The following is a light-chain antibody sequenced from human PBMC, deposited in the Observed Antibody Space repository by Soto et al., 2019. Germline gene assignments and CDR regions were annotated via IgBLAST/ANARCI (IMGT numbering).Light chain of an antibody. Sequence: VFTQSPGTLSLSPCDRATIFCRAILSLTNPSIACYQQKPGQASRLLMYDISSRRTGIPEGFSGGVAGTDFSLTNTRREPEDFGVYYCQQYGESPPDTFGQGTRLEIK. CDR3: QQYGESPPDT. CDR1: LSLTNPS. J-gene: IGKJ5*01. CDR2: DIS. V-gene: IGKV3-20*01.